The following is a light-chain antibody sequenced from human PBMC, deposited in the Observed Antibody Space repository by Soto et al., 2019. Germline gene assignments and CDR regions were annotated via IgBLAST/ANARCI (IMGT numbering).Light chain of an antibody. CDR3: VLYVSRGIWV. Sequence: QTVVTQEPSFSVSPGGTVTLTCALSSGSVSTSYHPSWYQLTPGQAPRTLIYRTNIRSSGVPDRFSGSILGSRAALTITGAQADDEADYYCVLYVSRGIWVFGGGTKLTVL. J-gene: IGLJ2*01. CDR1: SGSVSTSYH. V-gene: IGLV8-61*01. CDR2: RTN.